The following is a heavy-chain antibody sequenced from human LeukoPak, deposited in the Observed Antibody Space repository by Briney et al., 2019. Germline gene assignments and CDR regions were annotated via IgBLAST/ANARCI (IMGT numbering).Heavy chain of an antibody. D-gene: IGHD2-2*01. V-gene: IGHV5-51*01. Sequence: GESLKISCRGSGYSSTTYWIGWVRRMPGKGLEWMGIIYPGDSDTRYTPSFQGQVTMSADKSINTAYLQWSSLKASDTAMYYCARRQGCSSTSCPPDYWGQGTLVTVSP. CDR3: ARRQGCSSTSCPPDY. CDR1: GYSSTTYW. CDR2: IYPGDSDT. J-gene: IGHJ4*02.